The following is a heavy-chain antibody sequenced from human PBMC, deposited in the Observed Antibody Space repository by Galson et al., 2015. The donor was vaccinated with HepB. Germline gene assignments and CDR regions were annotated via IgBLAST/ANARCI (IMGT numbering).Heavy chain of an antibody. CDR2: IRYDGSNK. D-gene: IGHD2-15*01. Sequence: LRLSCAASGFTFSSYGMHWVRQAPGKGLEWVAFIRYDGSNKYYADSVKGRFTISRDNSKNTLYLQMNSLRAEDTAVYYCAKEKLPSFGSHYIHLQKEYYFDYWGQGTLVTVSS. CDR1: GFTFSSYG. J-gene: IGHJ4*02. V-gene: IGHV3-30*02. CDR3: AKEKLPSFGSHYIHLQKEYYFDY.